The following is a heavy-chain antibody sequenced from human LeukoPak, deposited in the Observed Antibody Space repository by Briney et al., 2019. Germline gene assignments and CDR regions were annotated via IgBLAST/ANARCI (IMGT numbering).Heavy chain of an antibody. CDR3: ARVYSRSIIDY. Sequence: SETLSLTCTVSGGSISSYYWSWIRQPPGEGLEWIGYIYYSGSTNYNPSLESRVTISVDTSKNQFSLKLSSVTAADTAVYYCARVYSRSIIDYWGQGTLVTVSS. CDR1: GGSISSYY. J-gene: IGHJ4*02. V-gene: IGHV4-59*01. D-gene: IGHD6-13*01. CDR2: IYYSGST.